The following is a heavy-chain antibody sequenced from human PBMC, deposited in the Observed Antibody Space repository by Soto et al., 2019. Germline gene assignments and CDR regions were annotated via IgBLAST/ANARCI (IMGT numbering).Heavy chain of an antibody. D-gene: IGHD3-22*01. CDR3: ARGGYDTSGQTFIGWGPDC. CDR1: GVSITSGSCY. Sequence: ASETLSLTCTVSGVSITSGSCYWTWVRQSPGKGLEWIGYRYYSGNTYYNPSLNSRATISVDTSKNQFFLKLTSVTAADTAVYYCARGGYDTSGQTFIGWGPDCWGQGTLVTV. CDR2: RYYSGNT. V-gene: IGHV4-30-4*01. J-gene: IGHJ4*02.